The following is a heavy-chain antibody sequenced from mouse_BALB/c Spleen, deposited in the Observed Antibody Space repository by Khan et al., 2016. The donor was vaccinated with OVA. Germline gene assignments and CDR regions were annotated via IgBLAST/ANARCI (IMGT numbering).Heavy chain of an antibody. J-gene: IGHJ3*01. CDR1: GYTFTDYN. D-gene: IGHD1-2*01. V-gene: IGHV1S29*02. CDR2: FFPNSGGS. Sequence: VQLKQSGPEVVKPGASVKISCKASGYTFTDYNMDWVKQRHGKSLEWIGYFFPNSGGSGYNQKFKTKATLTVDISSSTAYMDLRNLTSEDSAVYYCVRSGYGSFAFWGQGTLVTVSA. CDR3: VRSGYGSFAF.